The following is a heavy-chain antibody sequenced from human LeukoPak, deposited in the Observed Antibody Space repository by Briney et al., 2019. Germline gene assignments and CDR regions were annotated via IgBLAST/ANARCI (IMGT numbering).Heavy chain of an antibody. J-gene: IGHJ4*02. CDR1: GGSISSGGCY. D-gene: IGHD6-13*01. V-gene: IGHV4-30-2*01. Sequence: SETLSLTCTVSGGSISSGGCYWSWIRQPPGKGLEWIGYIYHSGSTYYNPSLKSRVTISVDRSKNQFSLKLSSVTAADAAVYYCAHSSAAAGTATFDYWGQGTLVTVSS. CDR2: IYHSGST. CDR3: AHSSAAAGTATFDY.